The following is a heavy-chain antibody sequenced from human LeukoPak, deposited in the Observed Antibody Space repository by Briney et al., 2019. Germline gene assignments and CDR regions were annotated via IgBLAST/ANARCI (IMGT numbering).Heavy chain of an antibody. CDR1: GFTFSSYE. CDR3: AGAVAGGTIDY. D-gene: IGHD6-19*01. V-gene: IGHV3-48*03. CDR2: ISSSGSTI. J-gene: IGHJ4*02. Sequence: PGGSLRLSCAASGFTFSSYEMNWVRQAPGKGLEWVSYISSSGSTIYYPDSVKGRFTISRDNAKNSLYLQMNSLRAEDTAVYYCAGAVAGGTIDYWGQGTLVTVSS.